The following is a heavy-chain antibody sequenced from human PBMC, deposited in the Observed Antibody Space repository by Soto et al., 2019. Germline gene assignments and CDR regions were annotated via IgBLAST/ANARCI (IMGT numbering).Heavy chain of an antibody. V-gene: IGHV4-31*03. CDR1: GGSITTGGSY. CDR3: ARARFQVLYGKPYFDS. Sequence: QTLSLTCTVSGGSITTGGSYWSWIRQHPGKGLEWIGNIYHSGNTYYNPSLKSRLTTSVDTSKNHFSLMVDSVTAADTAVYYCARARFQVLYGKPYFDSWGQGTLVTVSS. CDR2: IYHSGNT. J-gene: IGHJ4*02. D-gene: IGHD2-2*02.